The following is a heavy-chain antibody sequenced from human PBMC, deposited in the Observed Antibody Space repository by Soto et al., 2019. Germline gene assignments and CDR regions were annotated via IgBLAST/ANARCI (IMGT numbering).Heavy chain of an antibody. CDR3: ARGSWDDVSGHYYMDV. V-gene: IGHV6-1*01. D-gene: IGHD5-12*01. J-gene: IGHJ6*03. CDR2: TYYKSKWFN. Sequence: SQTLSLPCAISVDSVASNSAGWNWVRQTPSRGLEWLGRTYYKSKWFNNYAVSVKSRITINPDTSQNQFSLHLDSVTPEDTAVYFCARGSWDDVSGHYYMDVWGKGTTVTVSS. CDR1: VDSVASNSAG.